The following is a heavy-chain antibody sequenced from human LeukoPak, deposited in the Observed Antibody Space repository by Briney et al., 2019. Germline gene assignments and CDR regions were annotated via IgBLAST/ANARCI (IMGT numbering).Heavy chain of an antibody. V-gene: IGHV3-21*01. CDR2: ISSSSSYI. J-gene: IGHJ4*02. D-gene: IGHD1-26*01. CDR1: GFTFSSYS. Sequence: GGSLRLSCAASGFTFSSYSMNWVRQAPGKGLEWVSSISSSSSYIYYADSVKGRFTISRDNAKNSLYLQMNSLRAEDTAVYYCARERNGVVGAEGGGFDYWGQGTLVTVSS. CDR3: ARERNGVVGAEGGGFDY.